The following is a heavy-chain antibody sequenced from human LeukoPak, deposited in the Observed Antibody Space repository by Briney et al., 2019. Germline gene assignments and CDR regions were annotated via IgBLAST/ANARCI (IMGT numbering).Heavy chain of an antibody. CDR2: INPSGGST. D-gene: IGHD3-22*01. CDR1: GYTFTSYY. Sequence: ASVKVSCKASGYTFTSYYMHWVRQAPGQGLEWMGIINPSGGSTSYAQKFQGRVTMTRDTSTSTVYMELSSLRSEDTAVYYCARARRYYDSSGYYPKAYYYGMDVWGQGTTVTVPS. J-gene: IGHJ6*02. CDR3: ARARRYYDSSGYYPKAYYYGMDV. V-gene: IGHV1-46*01.